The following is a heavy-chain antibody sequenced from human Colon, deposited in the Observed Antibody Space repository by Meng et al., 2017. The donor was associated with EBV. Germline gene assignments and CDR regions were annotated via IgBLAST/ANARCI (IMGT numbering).Heavy chain of an antibody. D-gene: IGHD2-8*02. V-gene: IGHV4-4*02. Sequence: QVLLQESGAGLVKPSGTLSLTCAVSGTSISTSNWWSWIRQSPGEGLEWIGAIYHNGQTNYNPSLKSRVSMSVDESKNEFSLNLKSVTAADTAAYYCARDGGVTHIPWGQGVLVTVSS. CDR1: GTSISTSNW. CDR3: ARDGGVTHIP. J-gene: IGHJ5*02. CDR2: IYHNGQT.